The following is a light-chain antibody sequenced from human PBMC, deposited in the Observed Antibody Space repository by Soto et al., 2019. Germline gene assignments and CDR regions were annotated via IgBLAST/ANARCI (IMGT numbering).Light chain of an antibody. V-gene: IGKV3-15*01. J-gene: IGKJ4*01. CDR2: GAS. CDR3: QQYNNWPPLT. CDR1: QSVSSY. Sequence: EIVTTQSPVALSVSQGERATLSFRASQSVSSYLAWYQQKPGQAPRLLIYGASTRATGIPARFSGSGSGTEFTLTISSLQSEDFAVYYCQQYNNWPPLTFGGGTNVDI.